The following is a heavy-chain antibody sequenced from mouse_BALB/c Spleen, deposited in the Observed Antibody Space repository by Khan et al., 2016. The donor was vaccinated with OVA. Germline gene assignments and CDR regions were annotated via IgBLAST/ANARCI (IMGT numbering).Heavy chain of an antibody. CDR3: ARLGYYGYFNV. J-gene: IGHJ1*01. Sequence: EVKLLESGGGLVQPGGSLKLSCAASGFAFSGYWMSWVRQAPGKGLEWIGEINPDSSTINYTPSLKDKFIISRDNAKNTLYLQMSKVRSEDTALYYWARLGYYGYFNVWGAGTTVTVSS. CDR1: GFAFSGYW. CDR2: INPDSSTI. V-gene: IGHV4-1*02. D-gene: IGHD2-2*01.